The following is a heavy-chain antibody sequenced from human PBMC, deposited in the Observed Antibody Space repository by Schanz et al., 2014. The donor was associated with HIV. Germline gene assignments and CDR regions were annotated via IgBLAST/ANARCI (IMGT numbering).Heavy chain of an antibody. J-gene: IGHJ4*02. Sequence: EVLLADSGGGLVQPGGSLRLSCTASGFTLSHYWMNWVRQTPGKGLEWVANVNQDGSVKYYVDSVKGRFTISRDNANNSLYLQMNSLRAEDTAVYYCARDAARYFDWSYYFDFWGQGTLVTVSS. D-gene: IGHD3-9*01. CDR3: ARDAARYFDWSYYFDF. CDR1: GFTLSHYW. V-gene: IGHV3-7*01. CDR2: VNQDGSVK.